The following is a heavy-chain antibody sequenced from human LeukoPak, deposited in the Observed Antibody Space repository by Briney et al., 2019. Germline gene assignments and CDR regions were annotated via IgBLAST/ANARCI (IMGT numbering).Heavy chain of an antibody. CDR1: GGSISSYY. CDR2: IYYSGST. V-gene: IGHV4-59*08. CDR3: ARGLGVRSFFGY. Sequence: PSETLSLTCTVSGGSISSYYWSWIRQPPGKGLEWIGYIYYSGSTNYNPSLKSRVTISVDTSKNQFSLKLSSVTAADTAVYYCARGLGVRSFFGYWGQGTLVTVSS. D-gene: IGHD3-10*01. J-gene: IGHJ4*02.